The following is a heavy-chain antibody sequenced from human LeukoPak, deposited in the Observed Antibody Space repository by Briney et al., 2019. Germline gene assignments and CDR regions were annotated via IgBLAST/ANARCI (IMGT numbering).Heavy chain of an antibody. CDR1: ASGDDFSSHS. Sequence: PGGSLRLSCRASASGDDFSSHSMNWVRQAPGKGPEWISYIHSSGNYIFDAASVKGRFTVSRDNARNSLYLQMNSLRVEDTAMYYCAREWNSRATFDYWGQGTLVTVSS. V-gene: IGHV3-21*05. J-gene: IGHJ4*02. CDR3: AREWNSRATFDY. CDR2: IHSSGNYI. D-gene: IGHD1-1*01.